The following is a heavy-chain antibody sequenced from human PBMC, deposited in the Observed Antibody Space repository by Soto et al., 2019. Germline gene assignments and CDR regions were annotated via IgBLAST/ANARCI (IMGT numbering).Heavy chain of an antibody. D-gene: IGHD2-21*02. CDR1: GFTFRSYV. CDR2: TSYDGSDK. J-gene: IGHJ1*01. V-gene: IGHV3-30*19. Sequence: QVQLVESGGGVVQPGTSLRVSCVGSGFTFRSYVIHWVRQAPGKGLEWVALTSYDGSDKYYGDSVRGRFTISRDNSRNTVDLQIDSLILDNTALYYCARWVTTEGLDVWGQGTLVSVSS. CDR3: ARWVTTEGLDV.